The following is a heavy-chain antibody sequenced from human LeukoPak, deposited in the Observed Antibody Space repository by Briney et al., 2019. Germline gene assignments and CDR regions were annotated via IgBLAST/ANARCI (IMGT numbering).Heavy chain of an antibody. D-gene: IGHD3-10*01. V-gene: IGHV4-34*01. CDR2: INRSGST. Sequence: PSETLSLTCAVYGGSFSGYYWSWIRQPPGKGLEWIGEINRSGSTNYNPSLKSRVTISVDTSKNQFSLKLSSVTAADTAVYYCAARPITMVRGVINYWGQGTLVTVSS. CDR3: AARPITMVRGVINY. CDR1: GGSFSGYY. J-gene: IGHJ4*02.